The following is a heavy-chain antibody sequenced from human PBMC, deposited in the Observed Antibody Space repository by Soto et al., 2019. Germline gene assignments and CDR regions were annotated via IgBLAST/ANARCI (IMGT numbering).Heavy chain of an antibody. CDR3: ARDGAYYYGSGSQGGMDV. J-gene: IGHJ6*02. V-gene: IGHV1-18*01. Sequence: ASVKVSCKASGYTFTMYGISGVLQSPLQWLEWMGWISAYNGNTNYAQKLQGRVTMTTDTSTSTAYMELRSLRSDDTAVYYCARDGAYYYGSGSQGGMDVWGQGTTVTVSS. D-gene: IGHD3-10*01. CDR2: ISAYNGNT. CDR1: GYTFTMYG.